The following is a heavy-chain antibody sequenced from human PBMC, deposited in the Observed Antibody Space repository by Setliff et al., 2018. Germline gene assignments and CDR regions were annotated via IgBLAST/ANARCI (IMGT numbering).Heavy chain of an antibody. Sequence: PGGSLRLSCAASGFTFSTYRMHWVRQAPGKGLEWVAVIWDDGGNKYHADSVKGRFTISRGNSKDTLYLQMNSLRVDDTAVYYCARDLTSSWYAGSAYWGQGTLVTVSS. D-gene: IGHD6-13*01. CDR2: IWDDGGNK. V-gene: IGHV3-33*08. CDR3: ARDLTSSWYAGSAY. J-gene: IGHJ4*02. CDR1: GFTFSTYR.